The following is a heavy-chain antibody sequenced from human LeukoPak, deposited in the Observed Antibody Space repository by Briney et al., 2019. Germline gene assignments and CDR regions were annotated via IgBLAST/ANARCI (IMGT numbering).Heavy chain of an antibody. CDR3: ARESPYCSGGSCYDGFWYFDL. J-gene: IGHJ2*01. CDR2: IYYSGGT. CDR1: GGSISSGDYY. D-gene: IGHD2-15*01. Sequence: SQTLSLTCTVSGGSISSGDYYWSWIRQPPGKGLEWIGYIYYSGGTYYNPSLKSRVTISVDTSKNQFSLKLSSVTAADTAVYYCARESPYCSGGSCYDGFWYFDLWGRGTLVTVSS. V-gene: IGHV4-30-4*01.